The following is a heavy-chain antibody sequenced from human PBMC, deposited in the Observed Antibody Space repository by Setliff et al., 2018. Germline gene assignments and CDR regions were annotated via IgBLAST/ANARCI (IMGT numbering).Heavy chain of an antibody. J-gene: IGHJ6*03. D-gene: IGHD3-10*01. V-gene: IGHV3-11*04. Sequence: PGGSLRLSCTTSNFPFSAAWMSWVRRGPGKGLEWVSGISWNSGIVAYADSVKGRFTICRDSAKNELYVQMNSLRAEDTAVYYCAREGKEGFGELPDYYYYYMDVWGKGTTVTVSS. CDR2: ISWNSGIV. CDR1: NFPFSAAW. CDR3: AREGKEGFGELPDYYYYYMDV.